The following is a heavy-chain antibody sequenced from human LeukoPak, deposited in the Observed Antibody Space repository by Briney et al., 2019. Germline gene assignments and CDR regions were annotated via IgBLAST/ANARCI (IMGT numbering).Heavy chain of an antibody. CDR3: ARRAYSSGRIDC. CDR1: GGSVSSSSYY. Sequence: PSETLSLTCTVSGGSVSSSSYYWGWIRQPPGKGLEWIGSIYYSGSTDYNPSLKSRVIISVDTSKNQFSLKLTSMTAADTAVYYCARRAYSSGRIDCWGQGTLVTVSS. V-gene: IGHV4-39*01. D-gene: IGHD6-19*01. CDR2: IYYSGST. J-gene: IGHJ4*02.